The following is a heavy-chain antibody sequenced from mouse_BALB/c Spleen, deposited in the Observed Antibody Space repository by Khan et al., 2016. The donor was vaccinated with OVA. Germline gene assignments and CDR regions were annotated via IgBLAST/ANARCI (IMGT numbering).Heavy chain of an antibody. CDR1: GFNIKDYY. Sequence: EVQLQQSGAELVRPGALVKLSCKASGFNIKDYYMHWVKQRPEQGLVWIGRIDPGNGDTIYDPKFQGKASITSDKSSNTAYLQLSSLTSEDTAVYYCARDGDSPWFAYWGQGTLVTVSA. CDR3: ARDGDSPWFAY. J-gene: IGHJ3*01. V-gene: IGHV14-1*02. CDR2: IDPGNGDT. D-gene: IGHD2-13*01.